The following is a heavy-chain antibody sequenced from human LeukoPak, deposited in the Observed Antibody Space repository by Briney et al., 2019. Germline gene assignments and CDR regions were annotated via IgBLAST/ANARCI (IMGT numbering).Heavy chain of an antibody. CDR1: GYTFTGCY. Sequence: GASVKVSCKASGYTFTGCYMHWVRQAPGQGLEWMGWINPNSGGTNYAQKFQGRVTMTRDTSISTAYMELSRLRSDDTAVYYCARVRTAGYYDILTGYRVFDYWGQGTLVTVSS. CDR3: ARVRTAGYYDILTGYRVFDY. CDR2: INPNSGGT. J-gene: IGHJ4*02. V-gene: IGHV1-2*02. D-gene: IGHD3-9*01.